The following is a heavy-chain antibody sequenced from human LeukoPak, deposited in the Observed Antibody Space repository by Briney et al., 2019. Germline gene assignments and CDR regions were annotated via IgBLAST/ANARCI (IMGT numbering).Heavy chain of an antibody. CDR2: IDTTSTYI. CDR3: ARSRRDSAWYVDDY. CDR1: GFTFSSFN. J-gene: IGHJ4*02. V-gene: IGHV3-21*01. D-gene: IGHD6-13*01. Sequence: GGSLRLSCAASGFTFSSFNMNWVRQAPGKGLEWVASIDTTSTYIFYADSVRGRFTISRDHARSSLSLQMHSLTADDTAVYYCARSRRDSAWYVDDYWGQGTLVTVSS.